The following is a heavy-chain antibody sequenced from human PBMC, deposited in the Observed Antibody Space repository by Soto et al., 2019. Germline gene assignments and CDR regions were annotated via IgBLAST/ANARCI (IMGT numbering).Heavy chain of an antibody. CDR3: ARDRGFWSGYPTYYFDY. CDR1: GFTFSSYA. J-gene: IGHJ4*02. Sequence: GGSLRLSCAASGFTFSSYAMHWVRQAPGKGLEWVAVISYDGSNKYYADSVKGRFTISRDNSKNTLYLQMNSLRAEDTAVYYCARDRGFWSGYPTYYFDYWGQGTLVTVSS. D-gene: IGHD3-3*01. V-gene: IGHV3-30-3*01. CDR2: ISYDGSNK.